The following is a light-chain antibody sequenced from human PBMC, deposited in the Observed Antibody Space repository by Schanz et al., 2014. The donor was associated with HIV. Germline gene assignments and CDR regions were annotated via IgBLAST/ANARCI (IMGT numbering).Light chain of an antibody. CDR3: SSYTGTSNLSVL. CDR1: SSNIGSNY. J-gene: IGLJ2*01. Sequence: QSVLTQPPSASGTPGQRVTISCSGSSSNIGSNYAYWYQHLPGTAPKLLIYRNNQRPSGVPDRFSGSKSGNSASLTVSGLQTEDEAEYYCSSYTGTSNLSVLFGGGTKLTVL. V-gene: IGLV1-47*01. CDR2: RNN.